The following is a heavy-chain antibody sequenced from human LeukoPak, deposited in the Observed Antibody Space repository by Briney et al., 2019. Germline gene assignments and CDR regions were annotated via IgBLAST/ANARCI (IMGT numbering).Heavy chain of an antibody. Sequence: GGSLRLSCAASGFTFSDYYMSWIRQAPGKGLEWVSYISSSGSTIYYADSVKGRFTISRDNAKNSLYLQMNSLRAEDTAVYYCARDCPQTGWLVLASLYYMDVWGKGTTVTVSS. V-gene: IGHV3-11*01. CDR2: ISSSGSTI. J-gene: IGHJ6*03. D-gene: IGHD6-19*01. CDR3: ARDCPQTGWLVLASLYYMDV. CDR1: GFTFSDYY.